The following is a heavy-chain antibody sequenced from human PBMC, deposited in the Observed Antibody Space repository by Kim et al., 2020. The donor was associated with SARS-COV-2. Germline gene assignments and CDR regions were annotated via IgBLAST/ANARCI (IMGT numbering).Heavy chain of an antibody. Sequence: SETLSLTCAVYGGSFSGYYWSWIRQPPGKGLEWIGEINHSGSTNYNPSLKSRVTISVDTSKNQFSLKLSSVTAADTAVYYCARGRVSPNRRYSSGWYNYWGQGTLVTVSS. V-gene: IGHV4-34*01. J-gene: IGHJ4*02. CDR2: INHSGST. CDR3: ARGRVSPNRRYSSGWYNY. D-gene: IGHD6-19*01. CDR1: GGSFSGYY.